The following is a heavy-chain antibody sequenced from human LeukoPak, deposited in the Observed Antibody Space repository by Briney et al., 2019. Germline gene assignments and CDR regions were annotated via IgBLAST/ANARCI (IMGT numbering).Heavy chain of an antibody. D-gene: IGHD4-17*01. CDR3: ARRKEVYGDNYGMDV. CDR1: GFTFSSYW. Sequence: PGGSLRLSCAASGFTFSSYWMYWVRQAPGKGLEWVASIKQDESEKYYGDSVKGRFTISRDNSKNTLYLQMNSLRAEDTAVYYCARRKEVYGDNYGMDVWGQGTTVTVSS. V-gene: IGHV3-7*01. CDR2: IKQDESEK. J-gene: IGHJ6*02.